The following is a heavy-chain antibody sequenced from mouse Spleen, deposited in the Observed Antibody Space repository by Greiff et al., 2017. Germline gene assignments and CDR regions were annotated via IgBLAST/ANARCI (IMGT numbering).Heavy chain of an antibody. Sequence: EVQLQQPGPVLVKPGASVKMSCKASGYTFTDYYMTWVKQSHGKSLEWIGVINPYNGGTSYNQKFKGKATLTVDKSSSTAYMELNSLTSGDSAFYYCAGGRDYWGQGTTLTVSS. CDR2: INPYNGGT. J-gene: IGHJ2*01. V-gene: IGHV1-19*01. CDR1: GYTFTDYY. CDR3: AGGRDY. D-gene: IGHD3-3*01.